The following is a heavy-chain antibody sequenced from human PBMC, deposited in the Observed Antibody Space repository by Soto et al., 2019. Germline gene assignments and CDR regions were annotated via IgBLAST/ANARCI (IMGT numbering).Heavy chain of an antibody. J-gene: IGHJ4*02. CDR3: ARGLFEDIVVVPAANSFFDY. CDR1: GGSFSGYY. D-gene: IGHD2-2*01. CDR2: INHSGST. V-gene: IGHV4-34*01. Sequence: SETLSLTCAVYGGSFSGYYWSWIRQPPGKGLEWIGEINHSGSTNYNPSLKSRVTISVDTSKNQFSLKLSSVTAADTAAYYCARGLFEDIVVVPAANSFFDYWGQGTLVTVSS.